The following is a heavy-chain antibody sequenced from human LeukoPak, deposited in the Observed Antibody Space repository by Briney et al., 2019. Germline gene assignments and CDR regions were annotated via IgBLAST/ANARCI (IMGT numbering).Heavy chain of an antibody. J-gene: IGHJ4*02. V-gene: IGHV4-39*01. CDR2: IYYSGST. CDR3: ARREQWLKTHYFDY. Sequence: PSETLSLTCTVSGGSISSSSYYWGWIRHPPGKGLEWIGSIYYSGSTYYNPSLKSRVTISVDTSKNQLSLKLSSVTAADTAVYYCARREQWLKTHYFDYWGQGTLVTVSS. CDR1: GGSISSSSYY. D-gene: IGHD6-19*01.